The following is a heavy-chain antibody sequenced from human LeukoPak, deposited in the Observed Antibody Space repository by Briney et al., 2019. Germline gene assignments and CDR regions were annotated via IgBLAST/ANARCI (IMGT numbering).Heavy chain of an antibody. Sequence: PGGSLRLSCAASGFTVSSNYMSWVRQAPGKGLEWVSVIYSGGSTYYADSVKGRFTISRDNSKNTLYLQMNSLRAEDTAVYYCAKVGTSWDTAMVDYWGQGTLVTVSS. V-gene: IGHV3-53*01. CDR3: AKVGTSWDTAMVDY. CDR2: IYSGGST. CDR1: GFTVSSNY. J-gene: IGHJ4*02. D-gene: IGHD5-18*01.